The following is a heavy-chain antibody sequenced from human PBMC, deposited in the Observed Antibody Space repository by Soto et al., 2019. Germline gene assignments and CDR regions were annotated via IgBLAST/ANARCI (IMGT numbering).Heavy chain of an antibody. V-gene: IGHV4-31*03. CDR2: IDYSGST. J-gene: IGHJ6*03. Sequence: QVQLQESGPGLVKPSQTLSLTCTVSGGSISSGGYYWSWIRQHPGKCLEGIGYIDYSGSTYYNPSLKSRITISVDTSKNQSSLKLSSVTAADTAVYYCARDTQDTAMDDHYMDVWGKGTTVTVSS. D-gene: IGHD5-18*01. CDR1: GGSISSGGYY. CDR3: ARDTQDTAMDDHYMDV.